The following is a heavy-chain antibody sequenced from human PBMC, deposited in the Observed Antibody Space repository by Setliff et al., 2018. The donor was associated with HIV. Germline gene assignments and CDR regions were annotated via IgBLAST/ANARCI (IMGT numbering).Heavy chain of an antibody. Sequence: SETLSLTCTVSGGSIRSDSYYWTWIRQPAGEGLEWIGRIYSSGNTNYNPSLESRVTISVDTSKNQISLRLSSVTAADTAMYYCVRDDYGYNGKGFDYWGPGTLVTVSS. CDR2: IYSSGNT. CDR3: VRDDYGYNGKGFDY. J-gene: IGHJ4*02. CDR1: GGSIRSDSYY. D-gene: IGHD4-17*01. V-gene: IGHV4-61*02.